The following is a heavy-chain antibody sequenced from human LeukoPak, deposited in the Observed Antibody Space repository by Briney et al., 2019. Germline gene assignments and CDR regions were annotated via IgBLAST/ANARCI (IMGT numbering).Heavy chain of an antibody. V-gene: IGHV1-2*02. CDR1: GYTLTELS. Sequence: ASVKVSCKVSGYTLTELSMHWVRQAPGKGLEWMGWINPNSGGTNYAQKLQGRVTMTTDTSTSTAYMELTSLRSDDTAVYYCARVLAYCSSTSCHDYWGQGTLVTVSS. CDR2: INPNSGGT. J-gene: IGHJ4*02. D-gene: IGHD2-2*01. CDR3: ARVLAYCSSTSCHDY.